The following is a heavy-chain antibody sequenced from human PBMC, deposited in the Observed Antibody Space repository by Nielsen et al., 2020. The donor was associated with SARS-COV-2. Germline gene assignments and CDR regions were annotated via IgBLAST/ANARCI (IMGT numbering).Heavy chain of an antibody. D-gene: IGHD2/OR15-2a*01. J-gene: IGHJ5*02. CDR2: IKQDGSEK. V-gene: IGHV3-7*01. CDR1: GFTFSSYW. CDR3: ARDRGRLSFSS. Sequence: GESLKISCAASGFTFSSYWMSWVRQAPGKGLEWVANIKQDGSEKYYVDSAKGRFTISRDNAKNSLYLQMNSLRAEDTAVYYCARDRGRLSFSSWGQGTLVTVSS.